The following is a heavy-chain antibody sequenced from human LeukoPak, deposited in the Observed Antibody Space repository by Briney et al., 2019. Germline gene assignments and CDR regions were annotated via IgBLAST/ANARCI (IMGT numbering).Heavy chain of an antibody. V-gene: IGHV1-69*04. J-gene: IGHJ4*02. CDR2: IIPILGIA. D-gene: IGHD3-16*01. Sequence: APVKVSCKASGGTFSSYAISWVRQAPGQGLEWMGRIIPILGIANYAQKFQGRVTITADKSTSTAYMELSSLRSEDTAVYYCARERRSDRRWGYWGQGTLVTVSS. CDR3: ARERRSDRRWGY. CDR1: GGTFSSYA.